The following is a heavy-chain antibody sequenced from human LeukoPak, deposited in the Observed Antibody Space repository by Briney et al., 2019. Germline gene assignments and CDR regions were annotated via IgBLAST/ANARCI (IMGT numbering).Heavy chain of an antibody. J-gene: IGHJ6*03. V-gene: IGHV3-11*04. CDR3: ARRNGRLDYSYMDV. D-gene: IGHD1-1*01. CDR1: GFTFSDYY. Sequence: GGSLRLSCAASGFTFSDYYMSWIRQAPGKGLEWVSYISSSGSTIYYADSVKGRFTISRDNAKNSLYLQMNSLRAEDTAVYYCARRNGRLDYSYMDVWGKGHTVTVSS. CDR2: ISSSGSTI.